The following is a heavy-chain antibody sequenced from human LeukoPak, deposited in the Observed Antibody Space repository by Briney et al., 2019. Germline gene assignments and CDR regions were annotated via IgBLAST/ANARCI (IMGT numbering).Heavy chain of an antibody. J-gene: IGHJ4*02. CDR3: ARCSSSRSSGCDY. CDR1: GYXFISYG. CDR2: ISPYNGNT. Sequence: ASVKVSCKTSGYXFISYGVTWVRQAPGQGLEWMGWISPYNGNTHYAESLQGRVSMTTDTSTSAAYMELTSLRSDDTAMYYCARCSSSRSSGCDYWGQGTLVTVSS. D-gene: IGHD6-13*01. V-gene: IGHV1-18*01.